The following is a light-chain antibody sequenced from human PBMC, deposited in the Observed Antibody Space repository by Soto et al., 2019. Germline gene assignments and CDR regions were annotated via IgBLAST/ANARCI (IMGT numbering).Light chain of an antibody. V-gene: IGLV2-14*01. CDR2: DVS. CDR1: SSDIGRYNF. CDR3: NSYTSTSPPYV. J-gene: IGLJ1*01. Sequence: QSVLPQPASLTGSAGQSISISCTGTSSDIGRYNFVSWYQQRPGQAPKLLIFDVSHRPSGISDRFSGSKSGYTASLTISGLQAEDEADYYCNSYTSTSPPYVFGTGTKVTVL.